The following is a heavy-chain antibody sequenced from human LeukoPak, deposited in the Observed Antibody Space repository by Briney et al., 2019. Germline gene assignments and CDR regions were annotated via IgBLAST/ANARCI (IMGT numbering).Heavy chain of an antibody. D-gene: IGHD6-19*01. Sequence: PSETLSLTCSVSGGSISSYYWSWIRQPPGKGLEWIGYIYYSGSTNYNPSLKSRVTISVDTSKNQFSLKLSSVTAADTAVYYCAIAGYSSGWFDYWGQGTLVTVSS. V-gene: IGHV4-59*08. J-gene: IGHJ4*02. CDR1: GGSISSYY. CDR3: AIAGYSSGWFDY. CDR2: IYYSGST.